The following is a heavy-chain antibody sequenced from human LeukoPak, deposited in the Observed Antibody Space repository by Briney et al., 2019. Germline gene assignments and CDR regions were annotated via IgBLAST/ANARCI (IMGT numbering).Heavy chain of an antibody. D-gene: IGHD5-18*01. CDR1: GFTFNNYA. CDR2: ASYDGHNN. V-gene: IGHV3-30*04. CDR3: AKDKIQSRYYFDY. Sequence: GGSLRLSCAVSGFTFNNYAMHWVRQAPGKGLEWVAVASYDGHNNYYADSVKGRFTISRDNSKNTLYLQMNSLRAEDTAVYYCAKDKIQSRYYFDYWGQGTLVTVSS. J-gene: IGHJ4*02.